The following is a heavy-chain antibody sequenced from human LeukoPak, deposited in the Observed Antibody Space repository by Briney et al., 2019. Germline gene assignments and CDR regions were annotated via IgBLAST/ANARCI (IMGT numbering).Heavy chain of an antibody. V-gene: IGHV3-21*01. J-gene: IGHJ6*04. Sequence: GGSLRLSCAASGFTFTTYDMNWVRQAPGKGLEWVSYISRNSAFIYYADSVKGRFTISRDNAKNSLYLQMNSLGGDDTAVYYCARDGESTARASGLDVWGKGTTVTVAS. CDR3: ARDGESTARASGLDV. CDR1: GFTFTTYD. D-gene: IGHD6-6*01. CDR2: ISRNSAFI.